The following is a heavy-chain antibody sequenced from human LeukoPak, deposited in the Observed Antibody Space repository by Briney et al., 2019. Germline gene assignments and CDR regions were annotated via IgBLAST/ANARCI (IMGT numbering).Heavy chain of an antibody. CDR2: FDPEDGET. V-gene: IGHV1-24*01. CDR1: GYTLTELS. Sequence: GASVKVSCKVSGYTLTELSMHWVRQAPGKGLEWMGGFDPEDGETIYAQKFQGRVTMTEDTSTDTAYMELSSPRSEDTAVYYCATDRRGYSYGSFDYWGQGTLVTVSS. J-gene: IGHJ4*02. D-gene: IGHD5-18*01. CDR3: ATDRRGYSYGSFDY.